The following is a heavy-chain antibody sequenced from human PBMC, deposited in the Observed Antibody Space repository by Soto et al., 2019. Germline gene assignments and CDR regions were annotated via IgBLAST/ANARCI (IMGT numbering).Heavy chain of an antibody. CDR3: ARDDPSIAARPFDY. J-gene: IGHJ4*02. CDR2: IYYSGST. D-gene: IGHD6-6*01. CDR1: GGSVSSGSYY. V-gene: IGHV4-61*01. Sequence: SETLFLTCTVSGGSVSSGSYYWSWIRQPPGKGLEWIGYIYYSGSTNYNPSLKSRVTISVDTSKNQFSLKLSSVTAADTAVYYCARDDPSIAARPFDYWGQGTLVTVSS.